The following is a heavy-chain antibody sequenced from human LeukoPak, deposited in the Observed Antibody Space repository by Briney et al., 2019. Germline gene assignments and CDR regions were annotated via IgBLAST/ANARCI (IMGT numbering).Heavy chain of an antibody. CDR1: GGSFSGYY. CDR3: ARDRLAVAGRVRYFQH. Sequence: SETLSLTCAVYGGSFSGYYWSWIRQPPGKGLEWIGETNHSGSTNYNPSLKSRVTISVDTSKNQFSLKLSSVTAADTAVYYCARDRLAVAGRVRYFQHWGQGTLVTVSS. CDR2: TNHSGST. J-gene: IGHJ1*01. V-gene: IGHV4-34*01. D-gene: IGHD6-19*01.